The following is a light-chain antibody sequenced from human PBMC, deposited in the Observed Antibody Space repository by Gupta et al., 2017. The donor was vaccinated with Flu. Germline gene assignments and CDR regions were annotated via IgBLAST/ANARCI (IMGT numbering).Light chain of an antibody. Sequence: SSDNGNYDYVSWYQQHPGKAPKLMIYSITERPSGVPERLSGSKSGKTASLTISGLQAEDEASYYCCSYAGTFTFVFGGGTNLTVL. CDR1: SSDNGNYDY. J-gene: IGLJ3*02. CDR2: SIT. CDR3: CSYAGTFTFV. V-gene: IGLV2-11*01.